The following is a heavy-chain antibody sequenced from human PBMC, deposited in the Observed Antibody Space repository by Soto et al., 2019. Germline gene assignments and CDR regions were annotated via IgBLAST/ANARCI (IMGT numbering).Heavy chain of an antibody. Sequence: QVQLVQSGAEVKKPGASVKVSCKASGYTFTSYGISWVRQAPGQGLEWMGWISAYNGNTNYAQKLQGRVTMTTDTSTSTAYMELRSLRSDDTAVYHCARSDYGGNSPRARGAFDIWGQGTMVTVSS. J-gene: IGHJ3*02. CDR3: ARSDYGGNSPRARGAFDI. V-gene: IGHV1-18*01. CDR2: ISAYNGNT. CDR1: GYTFTSYG. D-gene: IGHD4-17*01.